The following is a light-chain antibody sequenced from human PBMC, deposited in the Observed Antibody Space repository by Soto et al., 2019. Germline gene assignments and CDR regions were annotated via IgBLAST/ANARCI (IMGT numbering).Light chain of an antibody. Sequence: QAVVTQPPSVSAAPGQKVTISCSGGRSNIGLTSVSWYQHPPERAPKLIIYEDNKRPSDIPDRFSASKSGTSATLDISGLQSGDEAEYYCGAWDSRLNTVIFGGGTKLTVL. V-gene: IGLV1-51*01. CDR2: EDN. CDR1: RSNIGLTS. CDR3: GAWDSRLNTVI. J-gene: IGLJ2*01.